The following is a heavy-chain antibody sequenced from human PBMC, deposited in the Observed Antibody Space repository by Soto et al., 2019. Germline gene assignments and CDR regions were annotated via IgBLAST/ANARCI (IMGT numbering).Heavy chain of an antibody. CDR2: FDPEDGET. V-gene: IGHV1-24*01. J-gene: IGHJ4*02. D-gene: IGHD3-10*01. Sequence: SVKVSGKVSGYTLTEICRRWGQQAPGKVLEWMGGFDPEDGETIYAQKFQGRVTMTEDTSTDTAYMELSSLRSEDTAVYYCATDGVTMVRGAIAPFDYWGQGTLVTVSS. CDR1: GYTLTEIC. CDR3: ATDGVTMVRGAIAPFDY.